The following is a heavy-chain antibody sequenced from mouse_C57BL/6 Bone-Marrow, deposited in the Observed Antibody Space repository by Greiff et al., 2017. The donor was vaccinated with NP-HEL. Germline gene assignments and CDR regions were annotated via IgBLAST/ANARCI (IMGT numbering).Heavy chain of an antibody. Sequence: EVQRVESGEGLVKPGGSLKLSCAASGFTFSSYAMSWVRQTPEKRLEWVAYISSGGDYIYYADTVKGRFTISRDNARNTLYLQMSSLKSEDTAMYYCTRGDYYGTIFAYWGQGTLVTVSA. V-gene: IGHV5-9-1*02. CDR2: ISSGGDYI. CDR3: TRGDYYGTIFAY. CDR1: GFTFSSYA. D-gene: IGHD1-1*01. J-gene: IGHJ3*01.